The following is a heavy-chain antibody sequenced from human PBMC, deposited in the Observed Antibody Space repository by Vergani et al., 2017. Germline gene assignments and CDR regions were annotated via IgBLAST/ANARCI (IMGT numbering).Heavy chain of an antibody. V-gene: IGHV5-51*01. J-gene: IGHJ4*02. CDR2: IYPGDSDT. Sequence: VQLVQSGAEVKKPGASVKVSCKASGYTFTSYGISWVRQMPGKGLEWMGIIYPGDSDTRYSPSFQGQVTISADKSISTAYLQWSSLKASDTAMYYCARLIAVAGHFDYWGQGTLVTVSS. D-gene: IGHD6-13*01. CDR3: ARLIAVAGHFDY. CDR1: GYTFTSYG.